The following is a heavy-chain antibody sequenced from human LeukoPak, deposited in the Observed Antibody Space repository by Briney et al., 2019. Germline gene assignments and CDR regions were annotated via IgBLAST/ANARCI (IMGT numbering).Heavy chain of an antibody. D-gene: IGHD5-24*01. CDR1: AFTFSSYS. J-gene: IGHJ4*02. CDR3: ARSVHLED. CDR2: ISSSGSTT. V-gene: IGHV3-48*01. Sequence: GGSLRLSCAASAFTFSSYSMNWVRQAPGKGLEWLSYISSSGSTTYYADSVKGRFTISRDNAKNSLYLQMNSLRVEDTAVYYCARSVHLEDWGRGTLVTVSS.